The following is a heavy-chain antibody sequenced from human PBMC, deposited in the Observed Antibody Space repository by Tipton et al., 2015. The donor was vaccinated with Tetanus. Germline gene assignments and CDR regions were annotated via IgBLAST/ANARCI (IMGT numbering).Heavy chain of an antibody. Sequence: QLVQSGAEVKKSGESLKISCKASGYSFTSYWIGWVRQMPGKGLEWMGIIYPGDFEIRYSPSFQGQVTISLDKSISTAYLHWSSLKASDTAIYFCARLPKHYSASGSTWGQGTHVTVSS. CDR1: GYSFTSYW. CDR2: IYPGDFEI. D-gene: IGHD3-10*01. J-gene: IGHJ5*02. CDR3: ARLPKHYSASGST. V-gene: IGHV5-51*01.